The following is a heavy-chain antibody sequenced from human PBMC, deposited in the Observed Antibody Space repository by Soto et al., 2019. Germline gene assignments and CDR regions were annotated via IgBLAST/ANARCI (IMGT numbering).Heavy chain of an antibody. CDR2: IWYDESKK. J-gene: IGHJ4*02. Sequence: QVQLVESGGGVVQPGRSLRLSCAASGFTFSNYGMHWVRQAPGKGLEWVAVIWYDESKKYYADSVKGRFTISRDSSKNALYLQMNSLGAEDQAVYYRARGGGLSEGGYWGQGTLVTVSS. D-gene: IGHD3-16*02. V-gene: IGHV3-33*01. CDR1: GFTFSNYG. CDR3: ARGGGLSEGGY.